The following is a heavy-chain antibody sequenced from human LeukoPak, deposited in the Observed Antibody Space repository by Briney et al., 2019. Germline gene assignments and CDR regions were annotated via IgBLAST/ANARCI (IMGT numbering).Heavy chain of an antibody. CDR1: GYSFTSYW. D-gene: IGHD3-10*01. CDR2: IYPDDSDT. V-gene: IGHV5-51*01. Sequence: GESLKISCKGSGYSFTSYWIGWVRQMPGKGLEWMGVIYPDDSDTRYSPSFQGQVTISADKSISTAYLQWSSLKASDTAMYYCARLPKVYGSGSYLDWFDPWGQGTLVTVSS. CDR3: ARLPKVYGSGSYLDWFDP. J-gene: IGHJ5*02.